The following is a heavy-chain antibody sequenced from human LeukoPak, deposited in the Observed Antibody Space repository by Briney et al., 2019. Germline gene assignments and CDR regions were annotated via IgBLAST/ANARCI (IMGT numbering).Heavy chain of an antibody. Sequence: ASVKVSCKASGYTFTTYDINWVRQATGQGLEWMGWMNPNSGNTGYTQKFQGRVTMTRNASISTAYMELSSLRSEDTAVYYCARGRGSGHKENWFDPWGQGTLVTVSS. CDR2: MNPNSGNT. D-gene: IGHD6-19*01. V-gene: IGHV1-8*01. CDR1: GYTFTTYD. CDR3: ARGRGSGHKENWFDP. J-gene: IGHJ5*02.